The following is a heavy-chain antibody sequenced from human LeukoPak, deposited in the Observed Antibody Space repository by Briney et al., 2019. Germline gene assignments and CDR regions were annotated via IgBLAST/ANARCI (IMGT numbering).Heavy chain of an antibody. CDR2: IYHSGSI. J-gene: IGHJ4*02. Sequence: PSETLSPTCAVSGGSISSNYRWSWVRQPPGKGLEWIGEIYHSGSINYNPSLKSRVTLSVDKSKNQFSLKLSSVTAADTALYYCGRDPSGNGGGGEYYFDYWGQGTLVTVSS. CDR1: GGSISSNYR. CDR3: GRDPSGNGGGGEYYFDY. V-gene: IGHV4-4*02. D-gene: IGHD1-26*01.